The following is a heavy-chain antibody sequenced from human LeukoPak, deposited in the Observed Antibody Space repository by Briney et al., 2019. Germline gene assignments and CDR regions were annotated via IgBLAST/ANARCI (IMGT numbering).Heavy chain of an antibody. Sequence: SETLSLTCTVSGGSISSYYWNWIRQPPGKGLEWIGYTHYNEGTKYNPSLKSRVTISVDTSKNQISLSLNSVTAADTAVYYCAREHYSYGFAYWGQGTLVTVSS. D-gene: IGHD5-18*01. CDR2: THYNEGT. CDR3: AREHYSYGFAY. V-gene: IGHV4-59*01. J-gene: IGHJ4*02. CDR1: GGSISSYY.